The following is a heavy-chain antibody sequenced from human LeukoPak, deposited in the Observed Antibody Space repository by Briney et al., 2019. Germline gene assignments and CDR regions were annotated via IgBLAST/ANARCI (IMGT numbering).Heavy chain of an antibody. D-gene: IGHD2-21*01. CDR1: GYTFTGYF. Sequence: GASVKVSCKASGYTFTGYFIHWVRQAPGQGLEWMGWINPNSGGTNSAQKFQGRVTMTRDMSISTAYMELSRLRSDDTAVYYCARAAQIGDAFDIWGQGTMVTVSS. CDR3: ARAAQIGDAFDI. J-gene: IGHJ3*02. V-gene: IGHV1-2*02. CDR2: INPNSGGT.